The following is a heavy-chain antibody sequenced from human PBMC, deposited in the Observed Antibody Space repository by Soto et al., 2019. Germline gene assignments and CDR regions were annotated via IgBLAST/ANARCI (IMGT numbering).Heavy chain of an antibody. CDR3: ARPNYYDSSGYYHSRGFDP. V-gene: IGHV1-69*01. Sequence: QVQLVQSGAEVKKPGSLVKVSCKASGGTFSIYAISWVRQAPGQGLEWMGVIIPIFGTANYAQKFQGRVTITADESTSTAYMELSSLRSEDTAVYYCARPNYYDSSGYYHSRGFDPWGQGNLVTVSS. CDR2: IIPIFGTA. J-gene: IGHJ5*02. D-gene: IGHD3-22*01. CDR1: GGTFSIYA.